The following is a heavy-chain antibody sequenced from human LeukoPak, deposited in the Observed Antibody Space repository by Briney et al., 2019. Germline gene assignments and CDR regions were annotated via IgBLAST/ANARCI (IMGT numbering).Heavy chain of an antibody. CDR1: GYTFTGYY. CDR3: RSGYSYGDFDY. CDR2: INPNSGGA. V-gene: IGHV1-2*02. Sequence: GASVNVSCKASGYTFTGYYMHWVRQAPGQGLEWMGWINPNSGGANYAQKFQGRVTMTRDTSISTAYMELSSLTSDDTAMYYCRSGYSYGDFDYWGQGTLVTVSS. J-gene: IGHJ4*02. D-gene: IGHD5-18*01.